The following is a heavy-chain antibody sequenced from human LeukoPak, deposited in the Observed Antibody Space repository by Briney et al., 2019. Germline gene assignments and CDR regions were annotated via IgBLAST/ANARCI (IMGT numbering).Heavy chain of an antibody. J-gene: IGHJ3*02. CDR1: GYTFTSYG. V-gene: IGHV1-18*01. CDR2: ISAYNGNT. CDR3: ARGRAAAGTSHAFDI. D-gene: IGHD6-13*01. Sequence: ASVKVSCKASGYTFTSYGIGWVRQAPGQGLEWMGWISAYNGNTNYAQKLQGRVTMTTDTSTSTACMELRSLRSDDTAVYYCARGRAAAGTSHAFDIWGQGTMVTVSS.